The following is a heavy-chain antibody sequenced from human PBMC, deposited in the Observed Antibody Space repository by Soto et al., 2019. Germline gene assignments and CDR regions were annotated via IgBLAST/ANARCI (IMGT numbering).Heavy chain of an antibody. CDR1: GFTFSSYG. J-gene: IGHJ6*02. CDR2: ISYDGSNK. CDR3: AKTLRTYYDSLRTYGMDV. Sequence: QVPLVESGGGVVQPGRSLRLSCAASGFTFSSYGMHWVRQAPGKGLEWVAVISYDGSNKYYADSVKGRFTISRDNSKNTLYLQMNSLRAEDTAVYYCAKTLRTYYDSLRTYGMDVWGQGTTVTVSS. D-gene: IGHD3-9*01. V-gene: IGHV3-30*18.